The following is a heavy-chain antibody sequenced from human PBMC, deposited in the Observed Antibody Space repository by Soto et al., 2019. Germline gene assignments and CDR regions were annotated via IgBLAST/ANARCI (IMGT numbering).Heavy chain of an antibody. CDR3: ARSTWIQLWIPDYYYGMDV. V-gene: IGHV1-2*02. CDR1: GYTFTGYY. J-gene: IGHJ6*02. Sequence: ASVKVSCKASGYTFTGYYTHWVRQAPGQGLDWMGWINPNSGGANYAQKFQGRVTMTRDTSISTAYMELRRLRSDDTAGYYCARSTWIQLWIPDYYYGMDVWGQGTTVTVSS. CDR2: INPNSGGA. D-gene: IGHD5-18*01.